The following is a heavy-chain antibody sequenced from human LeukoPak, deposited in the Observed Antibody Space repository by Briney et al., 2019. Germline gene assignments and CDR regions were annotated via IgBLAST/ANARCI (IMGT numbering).Heavy chain of an antibody. CDR3: ARDRDIVVVPAAIPSHYYYMDV. Sequence: GRSLRLSCAASGFTFSSYGMHWVRQAPGKGLEWVAVIWYDGSNKYYADSVKGRFTISRDNSKNTLYPQMNSLRAEDTAVYYCARDRDIVVVPAAIPSHYYYMDVWGKGTTVTVSS. J-gene: IGHJ6*03. D-gene: IGHD2-2*02. CDR1: GFTFSSYG. V-gene: IGHV3-33*01. CDR2: IWYDGSNK.